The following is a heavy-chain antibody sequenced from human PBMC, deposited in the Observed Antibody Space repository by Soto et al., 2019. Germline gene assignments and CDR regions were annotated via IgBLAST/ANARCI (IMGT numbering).Heavy chain of an antibody. CDR3: AGAYCSGTTCYGLYGMDV. CDR1: IFSFTNYA. D-gene: IGHD2-2*01. Sequence: PGGALRLSSEATIFSFTNYAMDMIRQASGMGLEWVSSMSGSGGGTYYAGSVKGRFTISRDNSKNTLFLQMNSLRAEDTALYYCAGAYCSGTTCYGLYGMDVWGQGTTVTVSS. J-gene: IGHJ6*02. CDR2: MSGSGGGT. V-gene: IGHV3-23*01.